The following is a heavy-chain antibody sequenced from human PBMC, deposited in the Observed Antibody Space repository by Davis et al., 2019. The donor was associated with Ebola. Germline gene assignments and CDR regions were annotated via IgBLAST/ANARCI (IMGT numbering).Heavy chain of an antibody. CDR3: AKWLIQLWARYGMDV. CDR1: GFTFSSYW. D-gene: IGHD5-18*01. J-gene: IGHJ6*02. V-gene: IGHV3-7*03. Sequence: GGSLRLSCAASGFTFSSYWMSWVRQAPGKGLEWVANIKQDGSEKYYVDSVKGRFTISRDNAKNSLYLQMNSLRAEDTAVYYCAKWLIQLWARYGMDVWGQGTTVTVSS. CDR2: IKQDGSEK.